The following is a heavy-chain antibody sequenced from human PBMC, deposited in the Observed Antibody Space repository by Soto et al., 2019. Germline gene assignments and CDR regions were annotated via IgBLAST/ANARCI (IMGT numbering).Heavy chain of an antibody. V-gene: IGHV4-34*01. CDR2: INHSGST. D-gene: IGHD2-8*02. CDR1: GGSFSGYY. Sequence: SETLSLTCAVYGGSFSGYYWTWIRQPPGTGLEWIGEINHSGSTNYNPSLKSRVTITVDTSKNQFSLKLTSVTAADTAVYYCAREKITGLFDYWGQGTLVTVSS. CDR3: AREKITGLFDY. J-gene: IGHJ4*02.